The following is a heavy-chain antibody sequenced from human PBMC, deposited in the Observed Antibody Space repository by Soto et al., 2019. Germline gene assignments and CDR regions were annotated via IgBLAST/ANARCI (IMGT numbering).Heavy chain of an antibody. CDR1: GGSFSGYY. V-gene: IGHV4-34*01. CDR2: INHSGST. CDR3: ASWVKYCISTSCYAGWFDP. D-gene: IGHD2-2*01. Sequence: SETLSLTCAVYGGSFSGYYWTWIRQPPGTGLEWIGEINHSGSTNYNPSLKSRVTISVDTSKNQFSLKLSSVTAADTAVYYCASWVKYCISTSCYAGWFDPWGQGTLVTVSS. J-gene: IGHJ5*02.